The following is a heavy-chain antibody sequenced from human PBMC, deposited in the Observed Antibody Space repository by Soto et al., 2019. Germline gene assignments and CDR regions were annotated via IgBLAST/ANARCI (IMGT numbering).Heavy chain of an antibody. D-gene: IGHD2-2*02. CDR1: GYRFTSYW. V-gene: IGHV5-51*01. Sequence: GESLKISCKGSGYRFTSYWIGWVRQMPGKGLEWMGIIYPGDSDTRYSPSFQGQVTISADKSISTAYLQWSSLKASDTAMYYWARGRELYCSSTSCYTRYGMDVWGQGTTVTVSS. J-gene: IGHJ6*02. CDR3: ARGRELYCSSTSCYTRYGMDV. CDR2: IYPGDSDT.